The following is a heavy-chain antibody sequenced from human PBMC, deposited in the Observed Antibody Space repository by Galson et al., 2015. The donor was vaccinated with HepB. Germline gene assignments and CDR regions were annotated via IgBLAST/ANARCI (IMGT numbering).Heavy chain of an antibody. D-gene: IGHD3-3*01. V-gene: IGHV3-33*01. CDR2: DGHSGD. CDR1: GFTYTYYG. J-gene: IGHJ5*02. Sequence: SLRLSCAASGFTYTYYGFHWVRQAPGKGLEWLAYDGHSGDSYADSVKGRFTVSRDNAKNSLYLEMNGLRAEDTAVYYCARDGAAIFGVGSWFDPWGQGTLVTVTS. CDR3: ARDGAAIFGVGSWFDP.